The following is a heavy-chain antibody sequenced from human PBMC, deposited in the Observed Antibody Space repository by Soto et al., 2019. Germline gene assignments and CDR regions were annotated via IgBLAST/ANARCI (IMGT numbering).Heavy chain of an antibody. D-gene: IGHD3-3*01. V-gene: IGHV4-31*03. CDR2: IYYSGST. J-gene: IGHJ6*02. CDR1: GGSISSGGYY. CDR3: ARGSTIFGVVPPNYYGMDV. Sequence: QVQLQESGPGLVKPSQTLSLTCTVSGGSISSGGYYWSWIRQHPGKGLEWIGYIYYSGSTYYNPSLKSRVTRSVDTSKNQLSLKLSSVAAADTAVYYCARGSTIFGVVPPNYYGMDVWGQGTTVTVSS.